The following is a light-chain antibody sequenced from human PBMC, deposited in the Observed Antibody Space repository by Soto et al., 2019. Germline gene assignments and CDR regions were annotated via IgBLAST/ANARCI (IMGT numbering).Light chain of an antibody. V-gene: IGLV1-40*01. Sequence: QSVLTQPPSVSGAPGQRVTISCTGSSSNIGTGYDIHWYQQVPGTAPKLLIYGNSNRPSGVPDRFSGSKSGTSASLAITGLQAGDEADYYCQSYDSSLSGGVFGTGTKLTVL. CDR3: QSYDSSLSGGV. CDR1: SSNIGTGYD. J-gene: IGLJ1*01. CDR2: GNS.